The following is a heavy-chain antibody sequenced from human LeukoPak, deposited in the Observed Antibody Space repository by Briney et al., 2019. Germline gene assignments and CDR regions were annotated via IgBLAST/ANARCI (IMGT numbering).Heavy chain of an antibody. V-gene: IGHV3-23*01. Sequence: GGSLRLSCSASGFTFRNFAISWVGQSPGKGLEWVYSIGGVDTHYAASVKGRFTISRDDSRSTLDLQMSSLRAEDTAVYYCAKDGQSFNSMYDYFDSWGQGTLVTVSS. CDR1: GFTFRNFA. J-gene: IGHJ4*02. CDR3: AKDGQSFNSMYDYFDS. CDR2: IGGVDT. D-gene: IGHD2-8*01.